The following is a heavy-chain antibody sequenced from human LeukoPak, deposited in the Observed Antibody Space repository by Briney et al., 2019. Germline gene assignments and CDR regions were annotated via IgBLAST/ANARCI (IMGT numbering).Heavy chain of an antibody. J-gene: IGHJ4*02. CDR1: GYSFTNYW. D-gene: IGHD5-18*01. CDR2: IYPGDSDT. V-gene: IGHV5-51*01. Sequence: GESLKISCKGSGYSFTNYWIAWVRQMPGRGLEWMGIIYPGDSDTRYSPSFQGQVTISADKSISTAYLHWSSLKASDTAMYYCARQDAGSYGYFAYWGQGTLVTVSS. CDR3: ARQDAGSYGYFAY.